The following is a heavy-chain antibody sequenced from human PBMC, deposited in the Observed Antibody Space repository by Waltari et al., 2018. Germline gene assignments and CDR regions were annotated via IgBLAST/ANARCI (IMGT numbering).Heavy chain of an antibody. CDR2: IKNDGSQT. V-gene: IGHV3-7*01. J-gene: IGHJ6*01. CDR3: ARDSIYSGFYSYNYGMDV. D-gene: IGHD5-12*01. CDR1: GFSFNTYW. Sequence: EVQLLESGGGWVQVGGSLRLSCAASGFSFNTYWRTWVRQAPGKGLEWVANIKNDGSQTYYGDSVKGRFTISRDNAGNSLYLQMHSLRAEDTAVYYCARDSIYSGFYSYNYGMDVWGQGTTVTVSS.